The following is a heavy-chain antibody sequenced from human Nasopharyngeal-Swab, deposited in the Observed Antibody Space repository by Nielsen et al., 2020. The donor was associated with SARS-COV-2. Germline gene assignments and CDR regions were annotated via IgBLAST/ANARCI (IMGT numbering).Heavy chain of an antibody. D-gene: IGHD4-17*01. CDR3: ARGTVTTGLGY. J-gene: IGHJ4*02. CDR2: IYYSGST. V-gene: IGHV4-31*03. CDR1: GGSISSSSYY. Sequence: SETLSLTCTVSGGSISSSSYYWGYIRQHPGEGLEWIGYIYYSGSTYYNPSLKSRLTISVDTSKKQFSLNLSSVTAADTAVYYCARGTVTTGLGYWGQGTLVTVSS.